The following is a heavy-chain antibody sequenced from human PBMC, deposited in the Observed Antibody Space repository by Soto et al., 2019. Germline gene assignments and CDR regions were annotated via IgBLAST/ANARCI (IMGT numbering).Heavy chain of an antibody. V-gene: IGHV3-30-3*01. J-gene: IGHJ4*02. CDR3: ARDSGGGNSLDY. D-gene: IGHD2-15*01. CDR2: ISYDGSNK. Sequence: QVQLVESGGGVVQPGRSLRLSCAASGFTFSSYAMHWVRQAPGKGLEWVAVISYDGSNKYYADSVKGRFTISRDNSKNTLDLQMNSLRAEDTAVYYCARDSGGGNSLDYWGQGTLVTVSS. CDR1: GFTFSSYA.